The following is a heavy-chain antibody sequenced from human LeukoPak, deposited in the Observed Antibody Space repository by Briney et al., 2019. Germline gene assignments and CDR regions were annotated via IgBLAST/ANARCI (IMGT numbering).Heavy chain of an antibody. Sequence: GGTLRLSCAASGFTFSSYGMTWVRQAPGKGLVWVSVIYNDGTTYYADTVKGRFTISRDNSKNTLYLQMNSLRVEDTAVYYCARDRVGFDYWGQGTLVTVSS. CDR1: GFTFSSYG. V-gene: IGHV3-53*01. J-gene: IGHJ4*02. CDR3: ARDRVGFDY. CDR2: IYNDGTT. D-gene: IGHD2-2*01.